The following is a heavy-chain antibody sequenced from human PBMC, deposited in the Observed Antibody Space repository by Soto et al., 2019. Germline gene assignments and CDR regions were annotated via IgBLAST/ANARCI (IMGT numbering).Heavy chain of an antibody. V-gene: IGHV5-51*01. CDR2: IYPGDSET. D-gene: IGHD3-10*01. Sequence: ESLKISFKGSGYSFTSYWIGWVRQIPGKGLEWMGIIYPGDSETRYSPSFQGQVTISADKSINTAYLQWSSLKASDTAIYYCATTQSSATFKTYYSDMHVWGQGTTVTVSS. J-gene: IGHJ6*02. CDR1: GYSFTSYW. CDR3: ATTQSSATFKTYYSDMHV.